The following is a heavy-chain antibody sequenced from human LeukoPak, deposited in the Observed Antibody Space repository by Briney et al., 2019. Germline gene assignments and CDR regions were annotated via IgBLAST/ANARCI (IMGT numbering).Heavy chain of an antibody. CDR2: IYYSGNT. D-gene: IGHD6-6*01. CDR3: AGDGSGSSADV. J-gene: IGHJ6*04. V-gene: IGHV4-59*01. Sequence: SETLSPTCAVSGVSISSSYWSWIRQPPGKGLEWMGYIYYSGNTNYNPSLKSRVAMSIDTSKNQFSLKLTSVTAADTALYYCAGDGSGSSADVWGKGTSVTVSS. CDR1: GVSISSSY.